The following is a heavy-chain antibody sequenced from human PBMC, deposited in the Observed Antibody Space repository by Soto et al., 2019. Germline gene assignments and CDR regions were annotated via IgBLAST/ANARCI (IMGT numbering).Heavy chain of an antibody. Sequence: EVQLVESGGGLVQPGGSLKLSCAASGFTFSGSAMHWVRQASGKGLEWVGRIRSKANSYATAYAASVKGRFTISRDDSKNTAYLQMNSLKTEDTAVYYCTRHVGGSYPEPEYFQHWGQGTLVTVSS. CDR2: IRSKANSYAT. J-gene: IGHJ1*01. D-gene: IGHD1-26*01. CDR3: TRHVGGSYPEPEYFQH. V-gene: IGHV3-73*02. CDR1: GFTFSGSA.